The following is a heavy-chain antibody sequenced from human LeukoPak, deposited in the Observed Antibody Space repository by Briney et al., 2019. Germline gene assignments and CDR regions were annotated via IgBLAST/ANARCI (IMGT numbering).Heavy chain of an antibody. CDR3: ARHGSGLGFY. D-gene: IGHD6-19*01. CDR2: IYYSGST. J-gene: IGHJ4*02. V-gene: IGHV4-39*01. Sequence: SETLSLTCTVSGGSISSYYWSWIRQPPGKGLEWIGSIYYSGSTYYNPSLKGRVTISVDTSKNQFSLKLSSVTAADTAVYYCARHGSGLGFYWGQGTLVTVSS. CDR1: GGSISSYY.